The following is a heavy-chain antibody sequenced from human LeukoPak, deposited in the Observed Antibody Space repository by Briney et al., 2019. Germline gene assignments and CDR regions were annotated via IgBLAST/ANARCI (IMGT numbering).Heavy chain of an antibody. CDR3: ARKYGDSHDAFDI. J-gene: IGHJ3*02. D-gene: IGHD4-17*01. CDR2: IIPIFGTA. Sequence: SVKVSCKASGGTFSSYAVSWVRQAPGQGLEWMGGIIPIFGTANYAQKFQGRVTITADKSTSTAYMELSSLRSEDTAVYYCARKYGDSHDAFDIWGQGTMVTVSS. V-gene: IGHV1-69*06. CDR1: GGTFSSYA.